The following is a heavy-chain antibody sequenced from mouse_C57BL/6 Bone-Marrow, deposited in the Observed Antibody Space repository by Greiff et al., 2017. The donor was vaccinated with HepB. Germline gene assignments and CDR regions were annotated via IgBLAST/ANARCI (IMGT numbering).Heavy chain of an antibody. V-gene: IGHV1-80*01. Sequence: QVQLKESGAELVKPGASVKISCKASGYAFSSYWMNWVKQRPGKGLEWIGQIYPGDGDTNYNGKFKGKATLTVDKPSSTAYMQLSSLTSEDSAVYYCANSGYYYGRDFLYAMDYWGQGTSVTVSS. CDR1: GYAFSSYW. CDR3: ANSGYYYGRDFLYAMDY. CDR2: IYPGDGDT. D-gene: IGHD1-1*01. J-gene: IGHJ4*01.